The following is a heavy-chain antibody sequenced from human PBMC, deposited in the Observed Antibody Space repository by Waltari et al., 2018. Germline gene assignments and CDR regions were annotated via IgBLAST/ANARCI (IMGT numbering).Heavy chain of an antibody. V-gene: IGHV3-53*01. CDR1: GFTVSSNY. CDR2: IYSGGST. D-gene: IGHD5-12*01. J-gene: IGHJ5*02. CDR3: ARKGLHRRNWFDP. Sequence: EVQLVESGGGLIQPGGSLRLSCAASGFTVSSNYLSWVRQAPGKGLEWVSVIYSGGSTYYADSVKGRFTISRDNSKNTLYLQMNSLRAEDTAVYYFARKGLHRRNWFDPWGQGTLVIVSS.